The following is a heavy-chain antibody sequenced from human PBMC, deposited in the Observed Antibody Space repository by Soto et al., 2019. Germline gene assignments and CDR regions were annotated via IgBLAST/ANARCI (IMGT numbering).Heavy chain of an antibody. D-gene: IGHD4-17*01. Sequence: QITLKESGPTLVKPTQTLTLTCTFSGFSLSTSGVGVGWIRQPPGKGLEWLALIYWDDDKRYSPSLKSRLTITKDTSKNQVVLTLTNMDPVDTATYYCAHSPPPTVTTSAEYFLHWGQGTLVTVSS. CDR2: IYWDDDK. CDR3: AHSPPPTVTTSAEYFLH. J-gene: IGHJ1*01. V-gene: IGHV2-5*02. CDR1: GFSLSTSGVG.